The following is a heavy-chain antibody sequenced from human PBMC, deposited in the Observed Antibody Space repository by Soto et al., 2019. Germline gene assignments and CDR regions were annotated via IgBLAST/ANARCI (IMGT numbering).Heavy chain of an antibody. CDR2: IKQDGSEK. CDR3: ARARGYSYGYVYYGMDV. D-gene: IGHD5-18*01. J-gene: IGHJ6*02. CDR1: GFTFSSYW. V-gene: IGHV3-7*01. Sequence: GGSLRLSCAASGFTFSSYWMSWVRQAPGKGLEWVANIKQDGSEKYYVDSVKGRFTISRDNAKNSLYLQMNSLRAEDTAVYYCARARGYSYGYVYYGMDVWGQGTTVTVSS.